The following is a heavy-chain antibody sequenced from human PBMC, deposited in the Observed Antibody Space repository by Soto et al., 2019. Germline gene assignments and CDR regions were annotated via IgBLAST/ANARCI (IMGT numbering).Heavy chain of an antibody. D-gene: IGHD6-13*01. CDR1: GYSFTSYW. V-gene: IGHV5-10-1*01. J-gene: IGHJ5*02. CDR2: IDPSDSYT. CDR3: ASAIGGSSSWYFWFDP. Sequence: EVQLVQSGAEVKKPGESLRISCKGSGYSFTSYWISWVRQMPGKGLEWMGRIDPSDSYTNYSPSFQGHVTISADKSISHAYLQWSGLKASDTAMYYCASAIGGSSSWYFWFDPWGQGTLVTVSS.